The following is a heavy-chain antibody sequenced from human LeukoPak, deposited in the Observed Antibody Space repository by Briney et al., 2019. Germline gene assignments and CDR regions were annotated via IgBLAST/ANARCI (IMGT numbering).Heavy chain of an antibody. V-gene: IGHV1-2*02. CDR2: INSKSGGT. D-gene: IGHD5-12*01. CDR3: ARGSGYDEEAFDY. Sequence: ASVKVSCKASGYIFTGYYMHWVRQAPGQGLEWMGWINSKSGGTNYAQKFQGRVTMTRDTSITTAYMELSRLRSDDTAVYYCARGSGYDEEAFDYWGQGTLVTVSS. CDR1: GYIFTGYY. J-gene: IGHJ4*02.